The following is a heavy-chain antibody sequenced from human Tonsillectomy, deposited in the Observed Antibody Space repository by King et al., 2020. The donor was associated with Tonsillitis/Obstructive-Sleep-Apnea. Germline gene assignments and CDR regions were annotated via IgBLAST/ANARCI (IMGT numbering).Heavy chain of an antibody. J-gene: IGHJ4*02. CDR1: GFTFSSYA. V-gene: IGHV3-23*04. CDR2: ISGGGGYT. Sequence: QLVQSGGGSVQPGGSLRLSCAASGFTFSSYAMSWVRQAPEKGLEWVSAISGGGGYTYYADSVKGRFTISRDDSKNTLYLQMNSLRAEDTAVYYCAKGEVEWLEGVDYWGQGTPITVSS. D-gene: IGHD3-3*01. CDR3: AKGEVEWLEGVDY.